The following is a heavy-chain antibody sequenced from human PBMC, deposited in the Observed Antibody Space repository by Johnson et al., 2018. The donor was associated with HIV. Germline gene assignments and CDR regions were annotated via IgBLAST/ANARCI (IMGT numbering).Heavy chain of an antibody. CDR3: ARVTHIQLWANDAFDI. CDR1: GFTFSTYG. J-gene: IGHJ3*02. D-gene: IGHD5-18*01. V-gene: IGHV3-30*02. CDR2: IRYDGPNK. Sequence: QVQLVESGGGVVQPGGSLRLSCAASGFTFSTYGMHWVRQAPGKGLEWVSFIRYDGPNKYYADSVTGRFTISRDNSKNTLYLQMNSLRAEDTAVYYCARVTHIQLWANDAFDIWGQGTMVTVSS.